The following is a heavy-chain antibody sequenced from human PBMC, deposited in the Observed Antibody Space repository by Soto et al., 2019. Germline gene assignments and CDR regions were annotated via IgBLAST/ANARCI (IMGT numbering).Heavy chain of an antibody. Sequence: PSETLSLTCPVSGGSISSYYWSWIRQPPGKGLEWIGYIYYSGSTNYNPSLKSRVTISVDTSKIQFSLKLSSVTAADTAVYYCAREADDYSDYYYYYMDVWGKGTTVTVSS. CDR2: IYYSGST. V-gene: IGHV4-59*01. CDR3: AREADDYSDYYYYYMDV. CDR1: GGSISSYY. J-gene: IGHJ6*03. D-gene: IGHD4-4*01.